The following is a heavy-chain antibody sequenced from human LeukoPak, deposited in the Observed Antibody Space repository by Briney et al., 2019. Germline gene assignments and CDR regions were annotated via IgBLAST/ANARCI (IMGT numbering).Heavy chain of an antibody. V-gene: IGHV1-2*02. CDR1: GYTFTGYY. CDR2: INPNSGGT. CDR3: ARDADPISLVPAANWFDP. J-gene: IGHJ5*02. D-gene: IGHD2-2*01. Sequence: ASVKVSCKASGYTFTGYYMNWVRQAPGQGLEWMGWINPNSGGTNYAQKIQGRVTMTRDTSISTAYMELSRLRSDDTAVYYCARDADPISLVPAANWFDPWGQGTLVTVSS.